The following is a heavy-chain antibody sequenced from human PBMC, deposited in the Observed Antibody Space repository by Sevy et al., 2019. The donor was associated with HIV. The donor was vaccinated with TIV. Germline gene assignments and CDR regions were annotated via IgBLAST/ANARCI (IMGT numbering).Heavy chain of an antibody. Sequence: GGSLRLSCAASGFTFSDYDMHWVRQAPGKGLEWVAVMSHDGNYKNHADSVKVRFTISRDNFKNTLYLQMNSLRVEDTAVYFCARLFSCGGDCYYLDYWGQGDPVTVSS. CDR2: MSHDGNYK. D-gene: IGHD2-21*02. CDR3: ARLFSCGGDCYYLDY. CDR1: GFTFSDYD. V-gene: IGHV3-30*04. J-gene: IGHJ4*02.